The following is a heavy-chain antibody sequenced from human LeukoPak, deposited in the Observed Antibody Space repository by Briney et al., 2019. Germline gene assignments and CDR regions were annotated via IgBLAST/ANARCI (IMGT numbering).Heavy chain of an antibody. CDR3: ARDPTPLYGSGWNDY. CDR1: GYTFTSCA. Sequence: ASVKVSCKASGYTFTSCAMNWVRQAPGQGLEWMGWINTNTGNPTYAQGFTGRFVFSLDTSVSTAYLQISSLKAEDTAVYYCARDPTPLYGSGWNDYWGQGTLVTVSS. CDR2: INTNTGNP. D-gene: IGHD6-19*01. V-gene: IGHV7-4-1*02. J-gene: IGHJ4*02.